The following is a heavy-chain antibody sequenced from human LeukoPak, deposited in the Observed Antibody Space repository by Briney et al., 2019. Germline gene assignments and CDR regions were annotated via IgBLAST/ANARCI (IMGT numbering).Heavy chain of an antibody. V-gene: IGHV3-48*04. Sequence: QPGRSLRLSCAASGFTFSSYSMNWVRQAPVKGLEWVSFISSSSSTIYYADSVKGRFTISRDNAKNSLYLQMNSLRAEDTAVYYCARDRGGSYSAIDYWGQGTLVTVSS. CDR3: ARDRGGSYSAIDY. CDR1: GFTFSSYS. D-gene: IGHD1-26*01. J-gene: IGHJ4*02. CDR2: ISSSSSTI.